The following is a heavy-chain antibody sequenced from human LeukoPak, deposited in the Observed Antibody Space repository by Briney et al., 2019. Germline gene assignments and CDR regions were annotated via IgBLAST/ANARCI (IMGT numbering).Heavy chain of an antibody. Sequence: GGSLRLSCAASGFTFSSYAMHWVRQAPGKGLEWVAVISYDRSNKYYADSVKGRFTISRDNAKNSLYLQMNSLRAEDTALYYCAKDTRGVAVADFDYWGQGTLVTVSS. D-gene: IGHD6-19*01. CDR3: AKDTRGVAVADFDY. CDR1: GFTFSSYA. CDR2: ISYDRSNK. J-gene: IGHJ4*02. V-gene: IGHV3-30-3*01.